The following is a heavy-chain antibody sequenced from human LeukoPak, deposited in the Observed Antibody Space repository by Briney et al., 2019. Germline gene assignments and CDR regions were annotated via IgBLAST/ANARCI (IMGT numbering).Heavy chain of an antibody. J-gene: IGHJ5*02. CDR1: GGSISSGGYS. V-gene: IGHV4-30-4*07. CDR2: IYYSGST. Sequence: TSSETLSLTCAVSGGSISSGGYSWSWIRQPPGKGLEWIGYIYYSGSTYYNPSLKSRVTTSVDTSKNQFSLKLSSVTAADTAVYYCARFIDEIDNWFDPWGQGTLVTVSS. D-gene: IGHD3-16*02. CDR3: ARFIDEIDNWFDP.